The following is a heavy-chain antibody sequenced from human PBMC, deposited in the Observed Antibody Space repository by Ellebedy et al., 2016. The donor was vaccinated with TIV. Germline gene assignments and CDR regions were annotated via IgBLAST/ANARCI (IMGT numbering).Heavy chain of an antibody. Sequence: GGSLRLSCAASGFSFSTYSMNWVRQAPGKGLEWVSYISHSSITIKYADSLKGRFTISRDNGKNSLYLQMNSLRAEDTAVYYCARDMGWGNELLNDPFDFWGQGTKVTVSS. CDR3: ARDMGWGNELLNDPFDF. CDR2: ISHSSITI. J-gene: IGHJ3*01. V-gene: IGHV3-48*04. CDR1: GFSFSTYS. D-gene: IGHD7-27*01.